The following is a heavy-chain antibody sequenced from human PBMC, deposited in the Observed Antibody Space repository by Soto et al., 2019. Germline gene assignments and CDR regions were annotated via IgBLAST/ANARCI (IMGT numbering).Heavy chain of an antibody. D-gene: IGHD7-27*01. V-gene: IGHV4-39*01. CDR1: GGSISSGSYF. Sequence: QLQLQESSPGLVKPSESLSLTCTVSGGSISSGSYFWGWIRQPPGKGLEWIGSMYYSGNTYYNPSLKSRGTIPVYTSKTQVPMKLSSVTAADTAVYYCARHGEMTMRSLNWVDSWGHGTLVTVSS. CDR3: ARHGEMTMRSLNWVDS. CDR2: MYYSGNT. J-gene: IGHJ5*01.